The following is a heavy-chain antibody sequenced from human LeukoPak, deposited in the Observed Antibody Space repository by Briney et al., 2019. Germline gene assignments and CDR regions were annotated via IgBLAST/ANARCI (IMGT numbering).Heavy chain of an antibody. Sequence: EASVKVSCKASGYTFTGYHIHWVRQAPGQGLEWMGWINPKSGGTNYAQKFEGWVTMTRDTSMSTVYMELSRLKSDDTAVYYCARDSGWEVVLYASEIWGQGTMVTVSS. CDR2: INPKSGGT. CDR3: ARDSGWEVVLYASEI. V-gene: IGHV1-2*04. D-gene: IGHD1-26*01. J-gene: IGHJ3*02. CDR1: GYTFTGYH.